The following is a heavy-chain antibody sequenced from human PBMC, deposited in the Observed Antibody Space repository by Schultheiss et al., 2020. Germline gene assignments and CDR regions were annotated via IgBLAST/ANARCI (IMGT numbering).Heavy chain of an antibody. CDR1: GGSISSYY. CDR3: ARHFSTGTSYTYHMDV. CDR2: IYYSGST. J-gene: IGHJ6*03. V-gene: IGHV4-59*08. Sequence: SQTLSLTCSVSGGSISSYYWSWIRQPPGRGLEWIGFIYYSGSTNYNPSLKSRVTISVDTSKNQFSLKLSSVTAADTAVYYCARHFSTGTSYTYHMDVWGKGTTVTVSS. D-gene: IGHD1-1*01.